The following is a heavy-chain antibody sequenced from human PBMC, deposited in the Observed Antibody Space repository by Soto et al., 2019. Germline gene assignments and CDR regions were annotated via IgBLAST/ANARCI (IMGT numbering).Heavy chain of an antibody. CDR3: VSGRYDSVRLGMDV. D-gene: IGHD3-3*01. Sequence: GGSLRLSCAASGFTFGASALQWVRQASGKGLEWLGRIGSKGETYATTYAASVKGRFTISRDISKNTVYLQMNSLRAEDTAVYYCVSGRYDSVRLGMDVWGQGTTVTVSS. V-gene: IGHV3-73*01. CDR1: GFTFGASA. CDR2: IGSKGETYAT. J-gene: IGHJ6*02.